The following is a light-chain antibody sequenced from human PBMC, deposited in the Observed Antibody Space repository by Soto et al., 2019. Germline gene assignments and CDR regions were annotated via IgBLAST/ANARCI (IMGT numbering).Light chain of an antibody. V-gene: IGLV2-23*01. Sequence: QSVLTQPAYVSGSRGQSITISCTGTRSDIGNYNFVSWYQHYPGKVPKVVIYEATQRPSGVSNRFSASKSGNTASLTISGLQAEDEADYYCFSYTGRSNWVFGGGTKLTDL. CDR1: RSDIGNYNF. CDR2: EAT. CDR3: FSYTGRSNWV. J-gene: IGLJ3*02.